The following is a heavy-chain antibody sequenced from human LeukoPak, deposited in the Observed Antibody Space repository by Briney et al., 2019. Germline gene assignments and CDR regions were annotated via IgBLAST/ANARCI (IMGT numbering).Heavy chain of an antibody. J-gene: IGHJ6*03. V-gene: IGHV3-30*03. CDR1: GFTCRNYV. CDR2: ISYDGTNK. Sequence: PGGALTHSCAASGFTCRNYVIHGVRQAPGKRLDWLAVISYDGTNKYYADFVKGRFIILREHSQSAVDLEMNPLGGADRAVYYCVRSPTYYNMDVWGKGTTVTVSS. CDR3: VRSPTYYNMDV.